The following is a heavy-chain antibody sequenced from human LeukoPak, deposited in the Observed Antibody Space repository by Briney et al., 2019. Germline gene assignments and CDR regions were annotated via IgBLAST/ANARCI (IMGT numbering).Heavy chain of an antibody. CDR2: ISSSGSTI. V-gene: IGHV3-48*03. CDR1: GFTFSSYE. D-gene: IGHD6-13*01. J-gene: IGHJ4*02. Sequence: GGSLRLSCAASGFTFSSYEMNWVRQAPGKGLERVSYISSSGSTIYYADSVKGRFAISRDNAKNSLYLQMNSLRAEDTALYYCAKDRSIAAAGTYFDYWGQGTLVTVSS. CDR3: AKDRSIAAAGTYFDY.